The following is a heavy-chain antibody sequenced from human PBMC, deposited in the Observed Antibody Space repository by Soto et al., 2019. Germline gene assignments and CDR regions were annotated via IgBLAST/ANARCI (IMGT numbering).Heavy chain of an antibody. V-gene: IGHV4-30-4*01. Sequence: LSLTCSVSGASLSTVDYFWAWIRQPPGQALEYIGYIYKSATTYYNPSFESRVAISLDTSKSQFSLNVTSVTAADTAVYFCARGRYCLTGRCFPNWFDPWGQGTLVTVSS. D-gene: IGHD2-15*01. CDR2: IYKSATT. CDR1: GASLSTVDYF. J-gene: IGHJ5*02. CDR3: ARGRYCLTGRCFPNWFDP.